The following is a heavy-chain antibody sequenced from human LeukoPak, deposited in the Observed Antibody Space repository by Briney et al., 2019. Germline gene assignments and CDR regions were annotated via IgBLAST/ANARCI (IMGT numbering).Heavy chain of an antibody. CDR3: ARCPMGTYDFWSGYWADYFDY. CDR1: GYTFTSYG. CDR2: ISAYNGNT. V-gene: IGHV1-18*01. Sequence: ASVKVSCKASGYTFTSYGISWVRQAPGQGLEWVGWISAYNGNTNYAQKLQGRVTMTTDTSTSTAYMELRSLRSDDTAVYYCARCPMGTYDFWSGYWADYFDYWGQGTLVTVSS. J-gene: IGHJ4*02. D-gene: IGHD3-3*01.